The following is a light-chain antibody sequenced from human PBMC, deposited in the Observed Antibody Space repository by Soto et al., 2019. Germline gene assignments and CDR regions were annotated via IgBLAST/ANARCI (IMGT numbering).Light chain of an antibody. V-gene: IGKV1-5*01. CDR2: DAS. Sequence: DIQMTQSPSPLSPSLGDRVTTTCRASQSMMSWLDWYQQKPGKAPKLLIYDASILQRGGPSRFSCSGSVTHFILTISTLHPEDFATYYCQQFNSLFGQGTRLEIK. CDR1: QSMMSW. J-gene: IGKJ5*01. CDR3: QQFNSL.